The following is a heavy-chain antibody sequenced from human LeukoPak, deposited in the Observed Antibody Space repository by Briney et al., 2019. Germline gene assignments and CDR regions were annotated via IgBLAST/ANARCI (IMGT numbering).Heavy chain of an antibody. D-gene: IGHD2-15*01. J-gene: IGHJ4*02. Sequence: GASVKVSCKASGYTFTSYGISWVRQAPGQGLEWMGWMNPNSGNTGYAQKFQGRVTMTRNTSISAAYMELSSLRSEDTAVYYCARAGGYCGRISCPYYFDYWGQGSLVAVSS. CDR2: MNPNSGNT. CDR1: GYTFTSYG. V-gene: IGHV1-8*02. CDR3: ARAGGYCGRISCPYYFDY.